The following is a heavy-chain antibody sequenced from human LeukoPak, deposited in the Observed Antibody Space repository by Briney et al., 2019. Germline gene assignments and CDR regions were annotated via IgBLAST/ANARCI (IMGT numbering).Heavy chain of an antibody. J-gene: IGHJ4*02. CDR2: IYHSGST. D-gene: IGHD5-12*01. CDR1: GGSFSSGGYS. Sequence: SETLSLTCAVSGGSFSSGGYSWSWIRQPPGKGLEWIGYIYHSGSTYYNPSLKSRVTISVDRSKNQFSLKLSSVTAADTAVYYCARARATMVPYFDYWGQGTLVTVSS. V-gene: IGHV4-30-2*01. CDR3: ARARATMVPYFDY.